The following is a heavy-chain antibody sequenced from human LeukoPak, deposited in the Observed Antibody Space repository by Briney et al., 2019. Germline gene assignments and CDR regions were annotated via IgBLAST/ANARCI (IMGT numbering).Heavy chain of an antibody. CDR1: GFTFSSYA. Sequence: GGSLRLSCAASGFTFSSYAMSWVRQAPGKGLEWVGNVKQDGSEKYYVDSVKGRFTISRDNAKNSLYLQMNSLRAEDTAVYYCVRYYYDSSGLYYFDYWGQGTLVTVSS. V-gene: IGHV3-7*03. CDR3: VRYYYDSSGLYYFDY. J-gene: IGHJ4*02. CDR2: VKQDGSEK. D-gene: IGHD3-22*01.